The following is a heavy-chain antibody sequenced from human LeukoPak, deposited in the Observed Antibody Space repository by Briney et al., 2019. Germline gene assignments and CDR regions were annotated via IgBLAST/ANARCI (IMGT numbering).Heavy chain of an antibody. CDR1: GFTFSSYG. J-gene: IGHJ4*02. CDR3: AKDGDYGGNSEMSY. V-gene: IGHV3-30*18. D-gene: IGHD4-23*01. CDR2: ISYDGSNK. Sequence: GESLRLSCAASGFTFSSYGMHWVRPAPGKGLEWGAVISYDGSNKYYADSVKGRFTISRDNSKNTLYLQMNSLRAEDTAVYYCAKDGDYGGNSEMSYWGQGTLVTVSS.